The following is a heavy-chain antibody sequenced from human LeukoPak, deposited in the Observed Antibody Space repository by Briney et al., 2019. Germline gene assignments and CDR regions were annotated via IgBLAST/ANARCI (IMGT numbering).Heavy chain of an antibody. CDR3: ARGYMTADY. V-gene: IGHV3-7*05. CDR1: GFTFNNYW. Sequence: GGSLRLSCVASGFTFNNYWLSWVRQAPGKGLEWVASIKQDGSNKYYVDSVRGRFTISRDNAKNTLYLKMRSLRAGDTAVYYCARGYMTADYWWQGALVIVAS. J-gene: IGHJ4*02. CDR2: IKQDGSNK. D-gene: IGHD5-24*01.